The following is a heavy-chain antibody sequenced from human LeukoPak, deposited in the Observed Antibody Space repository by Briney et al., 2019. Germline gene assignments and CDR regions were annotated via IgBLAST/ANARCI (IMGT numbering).Heavy chain of an antibody. CDR2: IYTSGST. V-gene: IGHV4-4*07. CDR1: GGSISSYY. D-gene: IGHD2-21*02. Sequence: PSETLSLTCTVSGGSISSYYWSWIRQPPGKGLEWIGRIYTSGSTNYNPSLKSRVTMSVDTSKNQFSLKLSSVTAADTAVYYCARGTPMMGDCLDYWGQGTLVTVSS. CDR3: ARGTPMMGDCLDY. J-gene: IGHJ4*02.